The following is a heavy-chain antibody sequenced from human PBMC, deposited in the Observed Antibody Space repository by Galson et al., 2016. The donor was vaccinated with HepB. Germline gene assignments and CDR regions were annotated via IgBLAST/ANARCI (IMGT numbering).Heavy chain of an antibody. CDR2: ISAYDGNI. D-gene: IGHD5-24*01. Sequence: VKVSCKASGSNFISYGISWVRPAPGQGLEWMGWISAYDGNINYAQNFQGRVTMTTDTSTSTAYMELRSLRSDDTAVDYCASADGYSFFSRFDPWGQGTLVTVSS. V-gene: IGHV1-18*01. CDR3: ASADGYSFFSRFDP. J-gene: IGHJ5*02. CDR1: GSNFISYG.